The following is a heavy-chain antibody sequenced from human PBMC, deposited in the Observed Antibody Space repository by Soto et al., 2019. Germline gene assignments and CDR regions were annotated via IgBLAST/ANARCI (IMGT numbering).Heavy chain of an antibody. Sequence: SETLSLTCTVSGGALSRSSDYWGWIRQPPGKGLEWIGSLYYSGTTYYNPSLRGRLTISVDTSKNYFSLKLTSVTAADTAVYYCARHMSMSNWFDPWGQGTLVTSPQ. CDR2: LYYSGTT. D-gene: IGHD3-10*02. J-gene: IGHJ5*01. V-gene: IGHV4-39*01. CDR1: GGALSRSSDY. CDR3: ARHMSMSNWFDP.